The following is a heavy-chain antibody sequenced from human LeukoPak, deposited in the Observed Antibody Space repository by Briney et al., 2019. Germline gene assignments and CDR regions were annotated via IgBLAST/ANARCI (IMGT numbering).Heavy chain of an antibody. D-gene: IGHD1-26*01. Sequence: KPSETLSLTCTVSGGSISSYYWSWIRQPPGKGLEWIGYIYYSGSTNYNPSLKSRVTISVDTSKNQFSLNLTSVTAADTAVYYCARAGYSGYIDFWGQGTLVTVSS. CDR2: IYYSGST. CDR1: GGSISSYY. V-gene: IGHV4-59*12. CDR3: ARAGYSGYIDF. J-gene: IGHJ4*02.